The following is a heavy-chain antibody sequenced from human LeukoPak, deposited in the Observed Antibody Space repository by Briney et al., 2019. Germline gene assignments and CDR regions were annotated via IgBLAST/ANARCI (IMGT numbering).Heavy chain of an antibody. CDR1: GFTFSDYY. Sequence: GGSLRLSCAASGFTFSDYYMSWIRQAPGKELEWVSYISSSGRTIYYADSVKGRFTISRDNSKKTVYLQMQSLRVEDTAVYYCVKSNNLGGDYWGQGTLVTVSS. CDR2: ISSSGRTI. D-gene: IGHD1/OR15-1a*01. CDR3: VKSNNLGGDY. J-gene: IGHJ4*02. V-gene: IGHV3-11*01.